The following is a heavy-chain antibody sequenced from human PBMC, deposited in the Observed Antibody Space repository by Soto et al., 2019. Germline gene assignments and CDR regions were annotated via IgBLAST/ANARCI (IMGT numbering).Heavy chain of an antibody. D-gene: IGHD3-16*01. CDR2: ISSSSSYI. J-gene: IGHJ5*02. V-gene: IGHV3-21*01. CDR3: ARDLMITFGGVIPPVGWFDP. CDR1: RFTFSSYS. Sequence: PGGSLRLSCAASRFTFSSYSMNWVRQAPGKGLEWVSSISSSSSYIFYADSVKGRFTISRDNAKNSLYLQMNSLRAEDTAVYYCARDLMITFGGVIPPVGWFDPWGQGTLVTVSS.